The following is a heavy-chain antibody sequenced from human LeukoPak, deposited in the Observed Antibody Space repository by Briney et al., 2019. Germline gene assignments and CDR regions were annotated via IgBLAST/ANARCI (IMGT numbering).Heavy chain of an antibody. V-gene: IGHV4-34*01. CDR3: ARVRGVVRGVNYFDY. D-gene: IGHD3-10*01. CDR2: INHSGST. CDR1: GGSFSGYY. J-gene: IGHJ4*02. Sequence: PSETLSLTCAVYGGSFSGYYWSWIRQPPGKGLEWIGEINHSGSTNYNPSLKSRVTISVDTSKNQFSLKLSSVTAADTAVYYCARVRGVVRGVNYFDYWGQGTLVTVSS.